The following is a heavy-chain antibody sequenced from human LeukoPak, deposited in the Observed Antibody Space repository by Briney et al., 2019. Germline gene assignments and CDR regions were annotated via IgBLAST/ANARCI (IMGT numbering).Heavy chain of an antibody. CDR1: GGSFSGYY. Sequence: SETLSLTWAVYGGSFSGYYWSWIRQPPEKGLEWIGEINHSGSTNYNPSLKSRVTISVDTSKNQFSLKLSSVTAADTAVYYCARGYGIAAAGYRHWGQGTLVTVSS. CDR2: INHSGST. J-gene: IGHJ1*01. CDR3: ARGYGIAAAGYRH. D-gene: IGHD6-13*01. V-gene: IGHV4-34*01.